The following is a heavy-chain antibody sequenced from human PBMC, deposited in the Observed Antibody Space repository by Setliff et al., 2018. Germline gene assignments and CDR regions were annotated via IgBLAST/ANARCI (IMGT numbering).Heavy chain of an antibody. Sequence: GGSLRLSCAASGFTFSSYSMNWVRQAPGKGLEWVSYISSSSSTIYYADSVKGRFTISRDNAKNSLYLQMNSLRAEDTAVYYCAKDRRFLGYCSGGSCYPEFGVDYWGQRTLVTVSS. CDR2: ISSSSSTI. D-gene: IGHD2-15*01. CDR3: AKDRRFLGYCSGGSCYPEFGVDY. J-gene: IGHJ4*02. V-gene: IGHV3-48*01. CDR1: GFTFSSYS.